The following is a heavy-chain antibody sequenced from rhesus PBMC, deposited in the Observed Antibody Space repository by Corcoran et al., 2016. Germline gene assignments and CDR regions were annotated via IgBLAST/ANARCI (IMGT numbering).Heavy chain of an antibody. CDR1: GYTFTDYY. J-gene: IGHJ4*01. CDR3: AREGGYVGYCSGGVCYSFDY. D-gene: IGHD2-8*01. Sequence: QVQLVPSGAEVKKPGSSVKVSCKASGYTFTDYYMHWVRHAPRQGLEWMGWINPYNGKTNYGQKFQGRVTMTKETATRTAYMELSRLRSEDTAVYDCAREGGYVGYCSGGVCYSFDYWGQGVLVTVSS. V-gene: IGHV1S2*01. CDR2: INPYNGKT.